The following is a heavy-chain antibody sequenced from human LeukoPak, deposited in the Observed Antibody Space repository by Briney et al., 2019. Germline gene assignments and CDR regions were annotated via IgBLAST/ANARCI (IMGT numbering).Heavy chain of an antibody. V-gene: IGHV1-2*02. CDR3: AREVAVAGTCFDY. D-gene: IGHD6-19*01. Sequence: ASVKVSCKASGYAFTGYYIHWVRQAPGQGLEWMGWINPRSGASQYSQNFQGRVTMTRDTSMSTAYMELSSLRSEDTAVYYCAREVAVAGTCFDYWGQGTLVTVSS. CDR2: INPRSGAS. J-gene: IGHJ4*02. CDR1: GYAFTGYY.